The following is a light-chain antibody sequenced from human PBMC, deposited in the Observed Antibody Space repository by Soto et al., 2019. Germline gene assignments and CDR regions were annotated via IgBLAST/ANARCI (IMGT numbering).Light chain of an antibody. CDR2: DVT. Sequence: QSALTQPRSVSGSPGQSATISCTGTSSDIGAYDFVSWHQHHPGKAPKVIIYDVTKRPSGVPDRFSGSKSGNTASLTISGLQAEDEADYHCCSYTGSYSLVFGGGTQLTVL. J-gene: IGLJ2*01. CDR3: CSYTGSYSLV. V-gene: IGLV2-11*01. CDR1: SSDIGAYDF.